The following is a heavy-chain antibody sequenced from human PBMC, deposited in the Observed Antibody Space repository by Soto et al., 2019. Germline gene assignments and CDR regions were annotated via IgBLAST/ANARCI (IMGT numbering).Heavy chain of an antibody. J-gene: IGHJ6*02. V-gene: IGHV1-24*01. CDR3: ATDRIAARRGGPYYYGMDV. CDR1: GYTLTELS. CDR2: FDPEDGET. Sequence: ASVKVSCKVSGYTLTELSMRWVRQAPGKGLEWMGGFDPEDGETIYAQKFQGRVTMTEDTSTDTAYMELSSLRSEDTAVYYCATDRIAARRGGPYYYGMDVWGQGTTVTVSS. D-gene: IGHD6-6*01.